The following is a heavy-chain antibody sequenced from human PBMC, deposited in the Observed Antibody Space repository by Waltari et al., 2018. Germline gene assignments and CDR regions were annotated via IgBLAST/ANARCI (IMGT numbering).Heavy chain of an antibody. CDR3: ARVRVLRFLGWLGVFDY. CDR1: GGSFSGYY. V-gene: IGHV4-34*01. J-gene: IGHJ4*02. CDR2: INHSGST. Sequence: QVQLQQWGAGLLKPSETLSLTCAVSGGSFSGYYWSWIRQPPGKGLEWIGEINHSGSTNYNPSLKSRVTISVDTSKNQFSLKLSSVTAADTAVYYCARVRVLRFLGWLGVFDYWGQGTLVTVSS. D-gene: IGHD3-3*01.